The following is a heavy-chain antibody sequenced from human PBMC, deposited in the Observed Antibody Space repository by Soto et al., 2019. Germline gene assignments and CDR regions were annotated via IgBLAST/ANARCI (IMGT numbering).Heavy chain of an antibody. CDR2: ISGSGVGT. V-gene: IGHV3-23*01. CDR3: AKDFGEQQLVRVGWFDP. CDR1: GFTFSSYA. Sequence: EVQLLESGGGLVQPGGSLRLSCAASGFTFSSYAMSWARQAPGKGLEWVSAISGSGVGTYYADSVKGRFTISRDNSKNTLYLQMNSLRAEDTAVYYCAKDFGEQQLVRVGWFDPWGQGTLVTVSS. J-gene: IGHJ5*02. D-gene: IGHD6-13*01.